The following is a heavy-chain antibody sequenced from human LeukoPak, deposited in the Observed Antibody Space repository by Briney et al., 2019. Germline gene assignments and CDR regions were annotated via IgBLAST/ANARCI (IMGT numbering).Heavy chain of an antibody. CDR2: ILYSGST. D-gene: IGHD3-22*01. V-gene: IGHV4-39*01. CDR1: GGSISSSRHY. J-gene: IGHJ4*02. CDR3: VRRVAGSGYRDY. Sequence: SETLSLTCTFSGGSISSSRHYWGWIRQPPGKGLEWIGNILYSGSTNYNPSLKSRVTISVDTSKNQSSLKLSSVTAADTAEYYCVRRVAGSGYRDYWGQGTLVTVSS.